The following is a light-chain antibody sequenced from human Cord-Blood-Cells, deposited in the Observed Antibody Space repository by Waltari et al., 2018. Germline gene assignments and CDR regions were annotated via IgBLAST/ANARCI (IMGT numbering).Light chain of an antibody. CDR2: GNS. CDR1: SSNIGAGYD. CDR3: QSYDSSLSGSWV. V-gene: IGLV1-40*01. Sequence: QSVLTQPPSVSGAPGQRVTISCTGSSSNIGAGYDVHWYQQLPGTAPKLLIYGNSNRPSGVADRCAGSKSGTSASLAITGLQAEDEADYYCQSYDSSLSGSWVFGGGTKLTVL. J-gene: IGLJ3*02.